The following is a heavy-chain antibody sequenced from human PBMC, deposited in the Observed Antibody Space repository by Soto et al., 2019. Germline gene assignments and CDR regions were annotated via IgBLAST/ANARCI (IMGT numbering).Heavy chain of an antibody. J-gene: IGHJ6*03. V-gene: IGHV3-23*01. CDR1: GFTFSSYA. CDR3: AKDPGIAVAGYYYYYYMDV. CDR2: ISGSGGST. Sequence: PGGSLRLSCAASGFTFSSYAMSWVRQAPGKGLEWVSAISGSGGSTYYADSVKGRFTISRDNSKNTLYLQMNSLRAEDTAVYYCAKDPGIAVAGYYYYYYMDVWGKGTTVTVSS. D-gene: IGHD6-19*01.